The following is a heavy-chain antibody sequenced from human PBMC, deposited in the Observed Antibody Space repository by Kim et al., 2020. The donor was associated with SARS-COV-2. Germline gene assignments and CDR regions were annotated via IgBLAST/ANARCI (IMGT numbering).Heavy chain of an antibody. Sequence: SGPTLVKSTQTLTLTCTFSGFSLTTSGMCVSWIRQRPGKALEWLALIDWDDDKDYSTSLKTRLTISKDTSKNQVVLTLTNMDHVDTATYYCARSSYSTASGIDYWGQGTLVTVSS. J-gene: IGHJ4*02. V-gene: IGHV2-70*12. CDR2: IDWDDDK. CDR3: ARSSYSTASGIDY. CDR1: GFSLTTSGMC. D-gene: IGHD6-6*01.